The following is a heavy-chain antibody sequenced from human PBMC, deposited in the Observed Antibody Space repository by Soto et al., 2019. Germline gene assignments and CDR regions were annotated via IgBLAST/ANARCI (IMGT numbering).Heavy chain of an antibody. D-gene: IGHD1-1*01. CDR3: ARGTVLGYFDY. V-gene: IGHV3-21*01. CDR1: GFTFHGYS. CDR2: ISSSSTYK. Sequence: PGGSLRLSCAASGFTFHGYSVNWVRQAPGKGLEWVSSISSSSTYKYYRDSVEGRFTISRDNARNSLYLQMDSLRVEDTGVYYCARGTVLGYFDYWGQGTLVTVSS. J-gene: IGHJ4*02.